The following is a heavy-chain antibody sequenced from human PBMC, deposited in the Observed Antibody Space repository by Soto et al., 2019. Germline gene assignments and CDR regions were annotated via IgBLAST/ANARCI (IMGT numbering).Heavy chain of an antibody. CDR1: GGSISSGDYY. CDR2: IYYSGST. Sequence: KPSETLSLTCTVSGGSISSGDYYWSWIRQPPGKGLEWIGYIYYSGSTYYNPSLKSRVTISVDTSKNQFSLKLSSVTAADTAVYYCARDGSVVVVPAAIGGMDVWGQGTTVTVS. CDR3: ARDGSVVVVPAAIGGMDV. D-gene: IGHD2-2*01. V-gene: IGHV4-30-4*01. J-gene: IGHJ6*02.